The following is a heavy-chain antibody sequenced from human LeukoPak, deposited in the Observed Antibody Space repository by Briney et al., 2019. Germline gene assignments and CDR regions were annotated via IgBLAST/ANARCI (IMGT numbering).Heavy chain of an antibody. CDR1: GGSISSSSYY. D-gene: IGHD3-22*01. CDR3: ARCYYDSSGYYSTWDRCYFDY. Sequence: SETLSLTCTVSGGSISSSSYYWGWIRQPPGKGLEWIGSIYYSGSTYYNPSLKSRVTISVDTSKNQFSLKLSSVTAADTAVYYCARCYYDSSGYYSTWDRCYFDYWGQGTLVTVSS. J-gene: IGHJ4*02. CDR2: IYYSGST. V-gene: IGHV4-39*01.